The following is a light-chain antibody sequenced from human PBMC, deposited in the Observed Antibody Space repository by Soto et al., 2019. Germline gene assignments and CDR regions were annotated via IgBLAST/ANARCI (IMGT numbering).Light chain of an antibody. V-gene: IGKV1-5*01. Sequence: DIQMTQSPSTLSASVGDRVTITCRASQSISRWLAWHQQKPGKAPKVLIYDASSLESGVPSRFRGSGSGTEFTLTISGLQPDDFATYYCQQYKTYFWTFGQGTKVDI. CDR2: DAS. CDR3: QQYKTYFWT. CDR1: QSISRW. J-gene: IGKJ1*01.